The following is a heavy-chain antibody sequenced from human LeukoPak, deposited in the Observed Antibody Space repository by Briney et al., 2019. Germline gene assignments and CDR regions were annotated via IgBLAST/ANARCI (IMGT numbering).Heavy chain of an antibody. CDR1: GFTFSSYS. D-gene: IGHD3-22*01. V-gene: IGHV3-21*01. Sequence: GGSLRLSCAASGFTFSSYSMNWVRQAPGKGLEWVSSISSSSSYIYYADSVKGRFTISRDNAKNSPYLQMNSLRAEDTAVYYCARAYYYDSSGYYYYYYMDVWGKGTTVTISS. CDR3: ARAYYYDSSGYYYYYYMDV. CDR2: ISSSSSYI. J-gene: IGHJ6*03.